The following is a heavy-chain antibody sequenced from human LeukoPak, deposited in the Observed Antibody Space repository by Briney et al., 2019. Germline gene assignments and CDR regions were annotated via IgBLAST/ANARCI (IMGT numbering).Heavy chain of an antibody. CDR1: GGSFSGYY. CDR3: ARLLSTVTTFGDY. CDR2: INHSGST. D-gene: IGHD4-17*01. V-gene: IGHV4-34*01. Sequence: SETLSLTCAVYGGSFSGYYWSWIRQPPGKGLEWIGEINHSGSTNYNPSLKSRVTISVDTSKNQFSLKLSSVTAADTAVYYCARLLSTVTTFGDYWGQGTLVTVSS. J-gene: IGHJ4*02.